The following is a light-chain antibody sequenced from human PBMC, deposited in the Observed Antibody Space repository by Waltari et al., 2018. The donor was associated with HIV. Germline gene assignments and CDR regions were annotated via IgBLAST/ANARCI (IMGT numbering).Light chain of an antibody. Sequence: QSALTQPPSASGSPGQSVTISCTGASRDVGVYDYVSWYQHHPGKAPKLMISEVNKRPSGVPDRFSGSRSGNTASLTVSGLQAEDEAHYYCSSYAGRNTLLFGGGTKLTVL. J-gene: IGLJ2*01. V-gene: IGLV2-8*01. CDR3: SSYAGRNTLL. CDR2: EVN. CDR1: SRDVGVYDY.